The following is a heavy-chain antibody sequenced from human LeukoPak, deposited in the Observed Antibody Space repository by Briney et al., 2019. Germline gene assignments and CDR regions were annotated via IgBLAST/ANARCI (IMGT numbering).Heavy chain of an antibody. J-gene: IGHJ4*02. CDR2: IYYSGST. CDR3: AGRRRYGGYIDY. V-gene: IGHV4-59*01. D-gene: IGHD3-16*02. Sequence: PSETLSLTXTVSGGSISSYYWSWIRQPPGKGLEWIGYIYYSGSTNYNPSLKSRVTISVDTSKNQFSLKLSSVTAADTAVYYCAGRRRYGGYIDYWGQGTLVTVSS. CDR1: GGSISSYY.